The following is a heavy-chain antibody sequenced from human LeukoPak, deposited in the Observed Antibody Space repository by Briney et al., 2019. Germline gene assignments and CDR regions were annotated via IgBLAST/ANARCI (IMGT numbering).Heavy chain of an antibody. CDR2: IKEDGSEK. CDR3: ARGPILDAIAAAGTSWFDP. D-gene: IGHD6-13*01. J-gene: IGHJ5*02. CDR1: GFMFSSYW. Sequence: GGSLRLSCAASGFMFSSYWMSWVRQAPGKGLEWVADIKEDGSEKSYVDSVKGRFTISRDNAKNTLYLQMNSLRAEDTAVYYCARGPILDAIAAAGTSWFDPWGQGTLVTVSS. V-gene: IGHV3-7*01.